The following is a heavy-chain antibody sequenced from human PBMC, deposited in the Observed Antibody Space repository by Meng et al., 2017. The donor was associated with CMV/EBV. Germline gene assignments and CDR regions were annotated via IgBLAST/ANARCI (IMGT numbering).Heavy chain of an antibody. CDR2: IYYSGST. J-gene: IGHJ4*02. D-gene: IGHD1-14*01. CDR3: ARVMGPNRTPYYFDY. Sequence: LQWPGPGRAKPSQTLSLTCTGSGGSCSSGDYYWSWLRQPPGKGLEWIGYIYYSGSTYYNPSLKSRVTISVDTSKNQFSLKLSSVTAADTAVYYCARVMGPNRTPYYFDYWGQGTLVTVSS. V-gene: IGHV4-30-4*08. CDR1: GGSCSSGDYY.